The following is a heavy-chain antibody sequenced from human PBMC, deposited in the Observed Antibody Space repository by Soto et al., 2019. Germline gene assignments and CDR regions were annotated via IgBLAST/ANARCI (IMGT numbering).Heavy chain of an antibody. J-gene: IGHJ1*01. CDR2: IYYSGST. D-gene: IGHD4-17*01. CDR3: ARGFDYGGTQFQH. V-gene: IGHV4-59*01. CDR1: GGSISSYY. Sequence: SETLSLTCAVSGGSISSYYWSWIRQSPGKGLEWIGYIYYSGSTNYNPSLKSRVTISVDTSKNQFSLKLSSVTAADTAVYYCARGFDYGGTQFQHWGQGTLVTVSS.